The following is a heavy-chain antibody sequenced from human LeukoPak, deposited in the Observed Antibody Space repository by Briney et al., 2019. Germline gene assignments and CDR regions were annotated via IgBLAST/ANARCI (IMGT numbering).Heavy chain of an antibody. CDR2: ISYDGSNK. V-gene: IGHV3-30-3*01. Sequence: PGGSLRLSCAASGFTFTIYAMHWVRQAPGKGLEWVAVISYDGSNKYYADSVKGRFTISRDNSKNTLYLQMNSLRAEDTAVYYCARVGPISSGWYYYYYGMDVWGQGTTVTVSS. D-gene: IGHD6-19*01. J-gene: IGHJ6*02. CDR3: ARVGPISSGWYYYYYGMDV. CDR1: GFTFTIYA.